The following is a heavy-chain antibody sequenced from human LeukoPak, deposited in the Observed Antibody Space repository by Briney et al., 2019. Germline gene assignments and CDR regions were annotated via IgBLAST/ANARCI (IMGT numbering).Heavy chain of an antibody. V-gene: IGHV3-7*01. CDR2: IKQDGSEK. J-gene: IGHJ1*01. CDR3: ARGPYDSSGYYYAEYFQH. Sequence: PGGSLRLSCAASGFTFSSYWMSWVRQAPGKGLEWVANIKQDGSEKYYVDSVKGRFTISRDNSKNTLYLQMNSLRAEDTAVYYCARGPYDSSGYYYAEYFQHWGQGTLVTVSS. D-gene: IGHD3-22*01. CDR1: GFTFSSYW.